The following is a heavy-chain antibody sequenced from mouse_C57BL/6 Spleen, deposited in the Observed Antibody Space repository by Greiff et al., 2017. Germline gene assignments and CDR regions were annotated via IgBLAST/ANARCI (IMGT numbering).Heavy chain of an antibody. CDR3: AREGDSSGYYFDD. D-gene: IGHD3-2*02. CDR2: IWSGGST. V-gene: IGHV2-2*01. J-gene: IGHJ2*01. Sequence: VQVVESGPGLVQPSQSLSITCTVSGFSLTSYGVHWVRQSPGKGLEWLGVIWSGGSTDYNAAFISRLGISKDNSKSQVFFKMNSLQADDTAIYYWAREGDSSGYYFDDWGQGTTLTVSS. CDR1: GFSLTSYG.